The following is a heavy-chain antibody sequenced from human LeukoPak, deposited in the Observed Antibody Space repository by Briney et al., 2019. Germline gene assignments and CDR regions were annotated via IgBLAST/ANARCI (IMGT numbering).Heavy chain of an antibody. Sequence: GASVKVSCKASGGTFSSYAISWVRQAPGQGLEWMGGIIPIFGTANYAQKFQGRVTITADKSTSTAYMELSSLRSEDTAAYYCARANVPVEWLPYYYYYYMDVWGKGTTVTVSS. D-gene: IGHD3-3*01. CDR2: IIPIFGTA. CDR3: ARANVPVEWLPYYYYYYMDV. J-gene: IGHJ6*03. V-gene: IGHV1-69*06. CDR1: GGTFSSYA.